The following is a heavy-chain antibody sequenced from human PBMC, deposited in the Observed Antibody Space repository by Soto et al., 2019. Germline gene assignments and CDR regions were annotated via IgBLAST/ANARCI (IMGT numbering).Heavy chain of an antibody. V-gene: IGHV3-9*01. J-gene: IGHJ1*01. CDR1: GFTFDEYA. CDR2: ISWNSDTI. CDR3: AKVGGAGSYYQAYFHH. D-gene: IGHD3-10*01. Sequence: EVQLVESGGGSVQPGRSLRLSCAASGFTFDEYAMQWVRQPPGKGLEWVSSISWNSDTIGYADSVKGRFTISRDNARKSLYLQMNSLRAEDTAFYYCAKVGGAGSYYQAYFHHWGQCTLVIVSS.